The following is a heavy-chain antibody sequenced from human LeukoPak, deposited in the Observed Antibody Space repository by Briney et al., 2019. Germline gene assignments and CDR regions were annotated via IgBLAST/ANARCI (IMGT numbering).Heavy chain of an antibody. CDR2: IYSGGST. J-gene: IGHJ4*02. Sequence: GGSLRLSCAASGFTVSSNYMSWVRQAPGKGLEWVSVIYSGGSTYYADSVKGRFTISRDNSKNTLYLQMNSLRAEDTAVYYCARGGRWIQLWPLDYWGQGTLVTVSS. CDR1: GFTVSSNY. CDR3: ARGGRWIQLWPLDY. V-gene: IGHV3-66*01. D-gene: IGHD5-18*01.